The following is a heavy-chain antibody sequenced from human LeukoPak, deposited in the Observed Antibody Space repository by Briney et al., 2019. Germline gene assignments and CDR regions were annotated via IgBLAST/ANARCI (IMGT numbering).Heavy chain of an antibody. Sequence: SETLSLTCTVSGGSISSYYWSWIRQPPGKGLEWIGYIYYSGSTNYNPSLKSRVTISVDTSKNQFSLKLSSVTAADTAVYYCASHAHGSGSSFWGQGTLVTVSS. CDR2: IYYSGST. J-gene: IGHJ4*02. D-gene: IGHD3-10*01. CDR1: GGSISSYY. CDR3: ASHAHGSGSSF. V-gene: IGHV4-59*08.